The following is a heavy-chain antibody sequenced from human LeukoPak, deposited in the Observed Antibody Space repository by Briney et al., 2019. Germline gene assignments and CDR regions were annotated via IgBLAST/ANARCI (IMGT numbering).Heavy chain of an antibody. Sequence: PGGSLRLSCAVSGFSFDDYAMHWVRQAPGKGLEWVSGISWNSGSIDYAESVKGRFTISRDNAKNSLYLQMNSLRAEDTALYYCATSSREGEDSSGWASFDYWGQGTLVTVSS. CDR3: ATSSREGEDSSGWASFDY. J-gene: IGHJ4*02. D-gene: IGHD6-19*01. CDR2: ISWNSGSI. CDR1: GFSFDDYA. V-gene: IGHV3-9*01.